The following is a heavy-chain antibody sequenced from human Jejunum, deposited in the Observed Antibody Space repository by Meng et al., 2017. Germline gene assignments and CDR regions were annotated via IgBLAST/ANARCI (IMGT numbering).Heavy chain of an antibody. J-gene: IGHJ4*02. V-gene: IGHV3-48*03. CDR1: GFTFSNFE. D-gene: IGHD6-19*01. CDR2: VSGGGNTI. Sequence: GESLKISCTASGFTFSNFEINWVRQAPGKGLEWIPFVSGGGNTIYYADSVKGRFTISRDNAKNSVFLQMNSLRAEDTALYYCARAVTGEKTHDYWGQGTLVTVSS. CDR3: ARAVTGEKTHDY.